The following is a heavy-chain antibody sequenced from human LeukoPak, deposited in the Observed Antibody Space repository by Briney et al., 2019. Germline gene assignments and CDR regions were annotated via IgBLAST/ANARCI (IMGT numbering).Heavy chain of an antibody. D-gene: IGHD6-13*01. Sequence: AGGSLRLSCAASGFTFSSYSMNWVRQAPGKGLEWVSSISSSSSYIYYADSVKGRFTISRDNAKNSLYLQMNSLRAEDTAVYYCAREAGYSSSNDAFDIRGQGTMVTVSS. J-gene: IGHJ3*02. CDR3: AREAGYSSSNDAFDI. CDR1: GFTFSSYS. V-gene: IGHV3-21*01. CDR2: ISSSSSYI.